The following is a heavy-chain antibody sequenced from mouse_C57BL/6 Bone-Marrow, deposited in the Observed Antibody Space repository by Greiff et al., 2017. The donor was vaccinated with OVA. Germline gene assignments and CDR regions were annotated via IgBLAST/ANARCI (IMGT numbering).Heavy chain of an antibody. CDR2: ISDGGSYT. CDR3: ARDNGEWYYGGYFDV. Sequence: EVMLVESGGGLVKPGGSLKLSCAASGFTFSSYAMSWVRQTPEKRLEWVATISDGGSYTYYPDNVKGRFTIARDNAKNTLYLQMSHLKSEDTAMYYCARDNGEWYYGGYFDVWGTGTTVTVSS. CDR1: GFTFSSYA. D-gene: IGHD1-1*01. V-gene: IGHV5-4*01. J-gene: IGHJ1*03.